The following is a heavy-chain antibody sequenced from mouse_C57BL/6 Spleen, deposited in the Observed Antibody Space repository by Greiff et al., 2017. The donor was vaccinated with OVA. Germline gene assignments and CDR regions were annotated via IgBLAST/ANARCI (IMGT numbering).Heavy chain of an antibody. CDR1: GYTFTDYN. V-gene: IGHV1-22*01. Sequence: EVQLQQSGPELVKPGASVKMSCKASGYTFTDYNMHWVKQSHGKSLEWIGYINPNNGGTSYNQKFKGNATLTVNKSSSTAYMELRSLTSEDSAVYYCARMAHYGSSSAWFAYWGQGTLVTVSA. CDR3: ARMAHYGSSSAWFAY. D-gene: IGHD1-1*01. J-gene: IGHJ3*01. CDR2: INPNNGGT.